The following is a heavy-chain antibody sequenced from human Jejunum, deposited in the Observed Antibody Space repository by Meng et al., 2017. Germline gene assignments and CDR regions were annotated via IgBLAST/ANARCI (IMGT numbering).Heavy chain of an antibody. Sequence: QLTQSRPWPVQPSATRSPPCTVPGVPTTAPFYWTWIRQAPGKGLEWIGEVWPSGATYYNPSLSSRITISIDTSNNQFSLEVAFLTAADTAVYYCARAIRERYFDSWGQGTLVTVSS. V-gene: IGHV4-59*12. CDR1: GVPTTAPFY. D-gene: IGHD1-14*01. CDR2: VWPSGAT. CDR3: ARAIRERYFDS. J-gene: IGHJ4*02.